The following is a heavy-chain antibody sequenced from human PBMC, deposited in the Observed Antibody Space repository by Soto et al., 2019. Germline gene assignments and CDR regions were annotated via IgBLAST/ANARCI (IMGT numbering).Heavy chain of an antibody. Sequence: GASVKVSCKACGYTFTSYYMHWVRQAPGQGLEWMGIINPSGGSTSYAQKFQGRVTMTRDTSTSTVYMELSSLRSEDTAVYYCARVVRKLVVPAATKLRAYYYGMDVWGQGTTVTVSS. V-gene: IGHV1-46*01. CDR3: ARVVRKLVVPAATKLRAYYYGMDV. J-gene: IGHJ6*02. D-gene: IGHD2-2*01. CDR1: GYTFTSYY. CDR2: INPSGGST.